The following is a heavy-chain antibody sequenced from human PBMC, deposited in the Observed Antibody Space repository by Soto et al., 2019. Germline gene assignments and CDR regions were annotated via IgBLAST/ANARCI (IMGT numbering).Heavy chain of an antibody. CDR3: ARAVVVPAVSYYYYGTDV. Sequence: QVQLVQSGAEVKKPGSSVKVSCKASGGTFSSYAISWVRQAPGQGLEWMGGIIPIFGTANYAQKFQGRVTITADESTSTAYMELSSLRSEDTAVYYCARAVVVPAVSYYYYGTDVWGQGTTVTVSS. CDR2: IIPIFGTA. CDR1: GGTFSSYA. V-gene: IGHV1-69*01. D-gene: IGHD2-2*01. J-gene: IGHJ6*02.